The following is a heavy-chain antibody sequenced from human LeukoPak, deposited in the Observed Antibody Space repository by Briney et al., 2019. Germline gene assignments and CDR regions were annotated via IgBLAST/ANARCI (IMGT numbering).Heavy chain of an antibody. J-gene: IGHJ6*03. V-gene: IGHV1-69*13. Sequence: SVKVSCKASGGTFSSYAISWVRQAPGQGLEWMGGIIPIFGTANYAQKFQGRVTITADESTSTAYMELSSLRSEDTAVYYCARGLSSGYDLNFYYYMDVWGKGTTVTISS. CDR3: ARGLSSGYDLNFYYYMDV. CDR1: GGTFSSYA. D-gene: IGHD5-12*01. CDR2: IIPIFGTA.